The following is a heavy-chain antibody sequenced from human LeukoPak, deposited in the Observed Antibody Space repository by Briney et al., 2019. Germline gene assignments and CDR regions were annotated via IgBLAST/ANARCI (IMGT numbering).Heavy chain of an antibody. CDR3: ARDSLVRYYDSSGYYWSGYYMDV. D-gene: IGHD3-22*01. J-gene: IGHJ6*03. CDR2: ISWNSGTI. CDR1: GFTFDDCA. V-gene: IGHV3-9*01. Sequence: PGRSLRLSCAASGFTFDDCAMHWVRQAPGKGLEWVSGISWNSGTIGYADSVKGRFTISRDNAKNSLYLQMNSLRAEDTAVYYCARDSLVRYYDSSGYYWSGYYMDVWGKGTTVTISS.